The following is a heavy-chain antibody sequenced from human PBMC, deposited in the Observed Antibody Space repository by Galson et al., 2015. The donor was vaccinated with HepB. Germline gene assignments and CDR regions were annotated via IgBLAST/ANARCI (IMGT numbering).Heavy chain of an antibody. D-gene: IGHD5-12*01. CDR2: IYNSGST. CDR1: GFTVSSND. CDR3: ARVGYTYTYYFDS. V-gene: IGHV3-53*01. J-gene: IGHJ4*02. Sequence: SLRLSCAASGFTVSSNDMSWVRQAPGKGLEWVSIIYNSGSTYYADSVKDRFTIFRDNFKNTLYLQINNLRAEDTAVYFCARVGYTYTYYFDSWGQGTLVTVSS.